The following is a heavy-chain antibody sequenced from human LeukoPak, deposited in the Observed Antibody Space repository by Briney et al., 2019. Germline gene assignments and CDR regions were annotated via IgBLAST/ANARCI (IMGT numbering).Heavy chain of an antibody. CDR3: ATDGVAGSTSPQWG. D-gene: IGHD2-2*01. J-gene: IGHJ4*02. Sequence: ASVKVSCKASGYTFISYYMHWVRQAPGQGLEWMGIINPSGGSTSYAQRFQGRVTMTRDTSTSTVYMELTSLRSEDTAVYYCATDGVAGSTSPQWGWGQGTLVTVSS. CDR1: GYTFISYY. CDR2: INPSGGST. V-gene: IGHV1-46*01.